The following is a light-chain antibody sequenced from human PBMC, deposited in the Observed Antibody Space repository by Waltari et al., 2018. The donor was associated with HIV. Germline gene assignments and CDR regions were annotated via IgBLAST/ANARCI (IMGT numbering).Light chain of an antibody. Sequence: QAVVTQEPSLTVSPGGTVPLTCGSSTGAITSGHYPYWLQRKPGQAPTTLIYNIKTKPAWTPARFSGSLLGGKAALTLSGAQSEDEAEYYCLLFYSGVRVFGGGTKLTVL. J-gene: IGLJ2*01. V-gene: IGLV7-46*01. CDR3: LLFYSGVRV. CDR1: TGAITSGHY. CDR2: NIK.